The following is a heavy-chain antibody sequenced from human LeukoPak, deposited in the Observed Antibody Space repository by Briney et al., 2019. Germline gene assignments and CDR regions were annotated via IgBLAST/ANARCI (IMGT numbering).Heavy chain of an antibody. J-gene: IGHJ4*02. CDR3: ARDRTIFGVVSPPKN. V-gene: IGHV3-23*01. CDR1: GFTFSSYA. Sequence: PGGSLRLSCAASGFTFSSYAMSWVRQAPGKGLEWVSAISGSGGSTYYADSVKGRFTISRDNAKNSLYLQMNSLRAEDTAVYYCARDRTIFGVVSPPKNWGQGTLVTVSS. CDR2: ISGSGGST. D-gene: IGHD3-3*01.